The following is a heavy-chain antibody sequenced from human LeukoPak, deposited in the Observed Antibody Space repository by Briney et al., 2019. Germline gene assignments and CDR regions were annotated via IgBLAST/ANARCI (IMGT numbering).Heavy chain of an antibody. D-gene: IGHD3-9*01. V-gene: IGHV3-7*01. CDR2: INQDEGQK. CDR1: GFNIRNNW. CDR3: ARDNYDI. J-gene: IGHJ4*02. Sequence: GSLRLSCEASGFNIRNNWMSWVRLAPGKGLEYVANINQDEGQKYYVDSVKGRFTISKDTAKNSLNLQMNSLRAEDTSVYYCARDNYDIRGQGTLVTVSS.